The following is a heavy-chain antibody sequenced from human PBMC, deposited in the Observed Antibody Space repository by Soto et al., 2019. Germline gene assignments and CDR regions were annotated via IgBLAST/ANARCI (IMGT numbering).Heavy chain of an antibody. Sequence: GGSLRLSCGASGATVSSNYMSWVRQAPGKGPEWVSTIYRGGDTYYEDSVKGRFTISSDNSRENLYLQMNSLRVEDTAVYYCAGATYYADNDGYFDHWGQGTLVTVSS. CDR3: AGATYYADNDGYFDH. V-gene: IGHV3-66*01. D-gene: IGHD4-17*01. J-gene: IGHJ4*02. CDR2: IYRGGDT. CDR1: GATVSSNY.